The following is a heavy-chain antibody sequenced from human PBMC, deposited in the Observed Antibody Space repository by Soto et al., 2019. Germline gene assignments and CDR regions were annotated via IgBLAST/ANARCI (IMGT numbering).Heavy chain of an antibody. CDR2: IKSDGSST. Sequence: GGSMRLSCAASGFTSSNYLMHWVRQTPGKGLVWVSRIKSDGSSTSYADSVKGRFTISRDNAKNTLDLQMHGLRAEDMAVYYCARSVRSGSFPYYYYAMDVWGQGTTVTVSS. CDR1: GFTSSNYL. J-gene: IGHJ6*02. V-gene: IGHV3-74*01. D-gene: IGHD3-10*01. CDR3: ARSVRSGSFPYYYYAMDV.